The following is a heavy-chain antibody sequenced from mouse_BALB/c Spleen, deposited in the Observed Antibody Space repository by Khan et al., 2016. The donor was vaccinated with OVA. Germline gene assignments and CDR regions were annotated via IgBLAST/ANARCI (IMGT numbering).Heavy chain of an antibody. CDR1: GYTFTDNY. V-gene: IGHV1-84*02. Sequence: LQQSGPELVKPGASVKISCKASGYTFTDNYINWVKQKPGQGLEWIGWIYPGSGNTKYNEKFKGKATLTVDTSSRKAYMHLSSLTSEDTAVSFYARGGDYESSLFDYWGQGTTLTVSS. CDR2: IYPGSGNT. D-gene: IGHD1-1*01. CDR3: ARGGDYESSLFDY. J-gene: IGHJ2*01.